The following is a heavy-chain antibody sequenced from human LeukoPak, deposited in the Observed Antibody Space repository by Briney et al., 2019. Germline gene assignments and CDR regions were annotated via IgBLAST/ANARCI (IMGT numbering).Heavy chain of an antibody. CDR1: GFTFSSYG. V-gene: IGHV3-23*01. D-gene: IGHD5-24*01. CDR2: ISDSGGAT. CDR3: AKDPREGWLQSPY. Sequence: GGSLRLSCAASGFTFSSYGMSWVRQAPGKGLEWVSGISDSGGATYYVDSVKGRFTISRDNSKNTLYLQMNSLTAEDTAVYYCAKDPREGWLQSPYWGQGTLVTVSS. J-gene: IGHJ4*02.